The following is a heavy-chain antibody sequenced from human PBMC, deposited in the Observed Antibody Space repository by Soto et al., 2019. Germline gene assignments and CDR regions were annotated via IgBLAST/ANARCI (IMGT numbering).Heavy chain of an antibody. Sequence: ASVKVSCKVSGYTLTELSMHWVRQAPGKGLEWMGGFDPGDGETIYAQKFQGRVTMTEDTSTDTAYMELSSLRSEDTAVYYCATIPPRDCGGDCYSLFFDYWGQGTLVTVSS. D-gene: IGHD2-21*02. V-gene: IGHV1-24*01. J-gene: IGHJ4*02. CDR3: ATIPPRDCGGDCYSLFFDY. CDR2: FDPGDGET. CDR1: GYTLTELS.